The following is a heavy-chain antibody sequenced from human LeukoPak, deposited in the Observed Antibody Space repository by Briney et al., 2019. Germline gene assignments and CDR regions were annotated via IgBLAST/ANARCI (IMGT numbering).Heavy chain of an antibody. J-gene: IGHJ6*03. CDR2: IRYDGGNK. Sequence: GGSLRLSCAASGFTFSSYGMHWVRQAPGKGLEGVAFIRYDGGNKYYADSVKGRFTISRDNSKTTLYLQMNSLRAEATAVYYCAKHSGLFTQKSYYYYYMDVWGKGTTVTMSS. V-gene: IGHV3-30*02. CDR1: GFTFSSYG. CDR3: AKHSGLFTQKSYYYYYMDV. D-gene: IGHD2-21*01.